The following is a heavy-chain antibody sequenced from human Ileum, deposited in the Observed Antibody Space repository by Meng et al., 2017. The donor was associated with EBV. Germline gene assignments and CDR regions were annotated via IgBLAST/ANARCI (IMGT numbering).Heavy chain of an antibody. J-gene: IGHJ4*02. V-gene: IGHV4-4*02. CDR3: ARADKVRFDY. CDR2: IYHSGST. CDR1: GGSNSSTNG. Sequence: QWRGSGARRVKRSWTVPLPWYGAGGSNSSTNGWSWVRQPTVKGLEWIGEIYHSGSTNYNPSLKSRVSISVDKSKNQFSLKLSSVTAADTAVYYWARADKVRFDYWGQGTLVTVSS.